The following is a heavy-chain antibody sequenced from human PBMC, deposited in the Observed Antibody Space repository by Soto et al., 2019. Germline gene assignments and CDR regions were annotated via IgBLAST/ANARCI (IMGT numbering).Heavy chain of an antibody. J-gene: IGHJ6*02. D-gene: IGHD2-15*01. CDR2: INPNSGGT. Sequence: ASVKVSCKASGYTFTGYYMHWVRQAPGQGLEWMGWINPNSGGTNYAQKFQGWVTMTRDTSISTAYMELSRLRSDDTAVYYCARDVWYCSGGSCYRPGHYYYGMDVWGQGTTVTVSS. V-gene: IGHV1-2*04. CDR3: ARDVWYCSGGSCYRPGHYYYGMDV. CDR1: GYTFTGYY.